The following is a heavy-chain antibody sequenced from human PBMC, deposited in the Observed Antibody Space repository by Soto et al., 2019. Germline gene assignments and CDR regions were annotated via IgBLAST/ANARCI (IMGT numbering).Heavy chain of an antibody. CDR2: ISGSGGST. Sequence: GGSLRLSCAASGFTFMNYAMSWVRQAPGKGLEWVSGISGSGGSTYYADSVKGRFTISRDNSKNMVYLQMNSLRAEDTAVYYCAKDRIEVVVDVFVTWGQGTMVTVSS. J-gene: IGHJ3*01. V-gene: IGHV3-23*01. CDR1: GFTFMNYA. D-gene: IGHD6-19*01. CDR3: AKDRIEVVVDVFVT.